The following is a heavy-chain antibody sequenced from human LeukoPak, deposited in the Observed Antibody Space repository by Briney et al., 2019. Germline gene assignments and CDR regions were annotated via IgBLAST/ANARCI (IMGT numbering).Heavy chain of an antibody. J-gene: IGHJ1*01. CDR1: GFTFSSHT. D-gene: IGHD6-6*01. V-gene: IGHV3-23*01. CDR3: AKDPLEQLSTIYFQN. CDR2: IGGSGDST. Sequence: GGSLRLSCAASGFTFSSHTMSWVRQAPGKGLGWVSAIGGSGDSTCYADSVKGRFTISRDNSQNTLYLQMNSLRAEDTAVYYCAKDPLEQLSTIYFQNWGQGTLVTVSS.